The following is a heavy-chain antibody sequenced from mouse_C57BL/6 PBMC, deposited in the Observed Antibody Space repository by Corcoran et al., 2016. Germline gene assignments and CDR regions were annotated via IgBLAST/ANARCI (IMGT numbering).Heavy chain of an antibody. CDR2: ISYDGSN. J-gene: IGHJ4*01. CDR1: GYSITSGYY. CDR3: ARDEDYSNPGAMDY. Sequence: DVQLQESGPGLVKPSQSLSLTCSVTGYSITSGYYWNWIRQFPGNKLEWMGYISYDGSNNYNPSLKNRISINRDTSKNQFFLKLNSVTTEDTATYYCARDEDYSNPGAMDYWGQGTSVTVSS. V-gene: IGHV3-6*01. D-gene: IGHD2-5*01.